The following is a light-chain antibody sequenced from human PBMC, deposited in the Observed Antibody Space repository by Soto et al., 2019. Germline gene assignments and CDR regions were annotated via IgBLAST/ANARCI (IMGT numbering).Light chain of an antibody. V-gene: IGKV3-15*01. CDR1: QSVSSN. CDR3: HQHNNWWT. Sequence: EIVMRQSPGTLSLSPGETATLSCRASQSVSSNLAWYQQKPGQAPRLLIYGASTRAAGIPARFSGSGSGTDFTLTITSLQSEDFGVYYCHQHNNWWTFGQGTKVDI. CDR2: GAS. J-gene: IGKJ1*01.